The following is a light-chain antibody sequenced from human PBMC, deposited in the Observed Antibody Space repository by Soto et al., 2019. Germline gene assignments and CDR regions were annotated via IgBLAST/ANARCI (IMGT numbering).Light chain of an antibody. V-gene: IGKV1-39*01. J-gene: IGKJ5*01. Sequence: DIQMTQSPSSLSASVGDRVTITCRASQNIIVYLNWYQQKPGEAPKVLITDAVSLQSGVPTRFSGSGSGTDFTLTISSLQPEYFATYYCQQSYNVLPFTFGQGTRLEI. CDR3: QQSYNVLPFT. CDR1: QNIIVY. CDR2: DAV.